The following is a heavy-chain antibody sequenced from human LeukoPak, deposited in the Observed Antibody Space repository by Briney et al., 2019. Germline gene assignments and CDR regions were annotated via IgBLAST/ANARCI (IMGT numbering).Heavy chain of an antibody. V-gene: IGHV1-46*01. CDR2: INPSGGST. CDR1: GYTFTSYY. D-gene: IGHD6-6*01. Sequence: ASVKVSCKASGYTFTSYYMHWVRQAPGQGLEWMGIINPSGGSTSYAQKFQGRVTMTRDTSTSTVYMELSSLRSEDTAVYYCARDEYSSSSGVYYFDYWGQGTLVTVSS. J-gene: IGHJ4*02. CDR3: ARDEYSSSSGVYYFDY.